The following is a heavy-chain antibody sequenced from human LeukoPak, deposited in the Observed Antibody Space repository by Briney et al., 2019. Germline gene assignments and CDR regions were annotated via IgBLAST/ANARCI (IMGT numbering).Heavy chain of an antibody. D-gene: IGHD6-13*01. CDR1: GGSISSGGYY. J-gene: IGHJ3*02. CDR2: IYYSGST. CDR3: ARVVSSQPTPPDAFDI. V-gene: IGHV4-31*03. Sequence: PSQTLSLTCTVSGGSISSGGYYWSWIRQHPGKGLEWIGYIYYSGSTYYNPSLKSRVTISVDTSKNQFSLKLSSVTAADTAVYYCARVVSSQPTPPDAFDIWGQGTMVTVSS.